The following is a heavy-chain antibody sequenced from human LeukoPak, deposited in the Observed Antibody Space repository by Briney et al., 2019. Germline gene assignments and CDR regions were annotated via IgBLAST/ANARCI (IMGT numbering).Heavy chain of an antibody. CDR2: ISGSGGST. CDR1: GFTFSSYA. Sequence: GGSLRLSRAASGFTFSSYAMSWVRQAPGKGLEWVSAISGSGGSTYYADSVKGRFTISRDNSKNTLYLQMNSLRAEDTAVYYCAKMHGDYVHFDYWGQGTLVTVSS. V-gene: IGHV3-23*01. D-gene: IGHD4-17*01. CDR3: AKMHGDYVHFDY. J-gene: IGHJ4*02.